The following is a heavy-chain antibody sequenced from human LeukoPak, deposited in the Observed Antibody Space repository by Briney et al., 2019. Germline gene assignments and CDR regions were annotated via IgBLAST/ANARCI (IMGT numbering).Heavy chain of an antibody. CDR1: GLTFSSYA. V-gene: IGHV3-23*01. D-gene: IGHD1-14*01. J-gene: IGHJ6*02. CDR2: ISGSGNSM. CDR3: AKGNNQRGFSYYAMDV. Sequence: GKSLRLSCAASGLTFSSYAMSWVRQAPGKGLVWVSAISGSGNSMYYADSVKGRFTISRDNFKNILYLQMNSLRAEDTAVYYYAKGNNQRGFSYYAMDVWGQGTTVTVS.